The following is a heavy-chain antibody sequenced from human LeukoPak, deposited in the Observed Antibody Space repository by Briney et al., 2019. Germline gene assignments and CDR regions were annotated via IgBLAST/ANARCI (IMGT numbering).Heavy chain of an antibody. CDR1: GGSISSYY. J-gene: IGHJ5*02. V-gene: IGHV4-59*12. D-gene: IGHD2-15*01. CDR3: ARDPRYCSGGSCYGFWFDP. Sequence: SETLSLTCTVSGGSISSYYWSWIRQPPGKGLEWIGYIYYSGSTNYNPSLKSRVTISVDTSKNQFSLKLSSVTAADTAAYYCARDPRYCSGGSCYGFWFDPWGQGTLVTVSS. CDR2: IYYSGST.